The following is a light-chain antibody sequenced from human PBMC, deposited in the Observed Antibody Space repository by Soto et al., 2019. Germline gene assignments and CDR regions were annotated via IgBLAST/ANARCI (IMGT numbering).Light chain of an antibody. J-gene: IGKJ2*01. CDR2: AVS. CDR3: QQTYSELVYT. V-gene: IGKV1-39*01. Sequence: DIQMTQSPSSLSASVGDRVTITCRSSQSIFNYLNWYQQKPGKAPEVLIYAVSSLQIGVPSRFAGSGAGTDFSLTITDLRHADSATYYCQQTYSELVYTFGRGTKLEIK. CDR1: QSIFNY.